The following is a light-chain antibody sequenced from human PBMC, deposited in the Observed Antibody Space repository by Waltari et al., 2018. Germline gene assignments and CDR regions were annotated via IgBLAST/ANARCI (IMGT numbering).Light chain of an antibody. CDR2: SNN. J-gene: IGLJ2*01. CDR3: AAWDDSLNGPV. CDR1: SSNIGSNT. Sequence: QSVLTQPPSASGTPGQRVTISCSGSSSNIGSNTVNWYQQLPGTAPKLLIYSNNQLPSGVPDRFSGSKSGTASSRAISGLQSEDEAEYYCAAWDDSLNGPVFGGGTKLTVL. V-gene: IGLV1-44*01.